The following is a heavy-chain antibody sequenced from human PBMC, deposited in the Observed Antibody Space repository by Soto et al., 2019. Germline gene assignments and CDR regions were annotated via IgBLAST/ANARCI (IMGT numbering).Heavy chain of an antibody. Sequence: GASVKVSCKASGGTFSSYAISWVRQAPGQGLEWMGGIIPIFGTANYAQKFQGRVTITADESTSTAYMELSSLRSEDTAVYYCARPILRYIYYYGMDVWGQGTTVTVSS. CDR3: ARPILRYIYYYGMDV. V-gene: IGHV1-69*13. CDR2: IIPIFGTA. D-gene: IGHD3-9*01. J-gene: IGHJ6*02. CDR1: GGTFSSYA.